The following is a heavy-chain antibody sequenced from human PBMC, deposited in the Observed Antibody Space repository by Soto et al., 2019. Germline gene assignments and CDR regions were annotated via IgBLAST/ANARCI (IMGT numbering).Heavy chain of an antibody. V-gene: IGHV4-31*03. J-gene: IGHJ4*02. D-gene: IGHD2-21*02. CDR3: ARVRSEYCGGDCSNFDY. Sequence: QVQLQESGPGLVKPSQTLSLTCTVSGGSIRSGGYYWSWMRQHPGKGLEWIGYIDYSGSTYYNPSLKSRVTISVDTSKNQFSLKLSSVTAADTAVYYCARVRSEYCGGDCSNFDYWGQGTLVTVSS. CDR2: IDYSGST. CDR1: GGSIRSGGYY.